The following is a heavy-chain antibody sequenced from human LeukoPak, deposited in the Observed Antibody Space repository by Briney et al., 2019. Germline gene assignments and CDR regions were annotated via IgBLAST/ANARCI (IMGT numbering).Heavy chain of an antibody. CDR3: AKVRTYDSSGYYSHCFDY. CDR2: ISSSSSYI. CDR1: GFTFSSYS. Sequence: PGGSLRLSCAAPGFTFSSYSMNWVRQAPGKGLEWVSSISSSSSYIYYADSVKGRFTISRDNAKNSLYLQMNSLRVEDTAIYYCAKVRTYDSSGYYSHCFDYWGQGTLVTVSS. V-gene: IGHV3-21*04. D-gene: IGHD3-22*01. J-gene: IGHJ4*02.